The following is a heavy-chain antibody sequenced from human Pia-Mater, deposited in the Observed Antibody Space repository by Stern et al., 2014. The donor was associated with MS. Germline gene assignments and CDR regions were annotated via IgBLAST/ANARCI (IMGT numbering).Heavy chain of an antibody. Sequence: QVTLKESGPALVQPTQPLTLTCTFSGFSLSTSGMRVSWIRQPPGQALEWLARIDWDDDKFYSTSLKTRLTISKDTSKNQVVLTMTNMDPVDTATYYCARMGDSSGYGFDYWGQGTLVTVSS. CDR3: ARMGDSSGYGFDY. V-gene: IGHV2-70*04. J-gene: IGHJ4*02. CDR1: GFSLSTSGMR. D-gene: IGHD3-22*01. CDR2: IDWDDDK.